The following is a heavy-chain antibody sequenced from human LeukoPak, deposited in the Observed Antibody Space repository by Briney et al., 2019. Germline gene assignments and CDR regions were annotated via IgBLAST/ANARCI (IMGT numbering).Heavy chain of an antibody. CDR3: ATYTTGTPYYFDY. CDR2: IIPIFGTA. CDR1: GGTFSSYA. Sequence: ASVKVSCKASGGTFSSYAISWVRQAPGQGLEWMGGIIPIFGTANYAQKFQGRVTITTDESTSTAYMELSSLRSEDTAVYYCATYTTGTPYYFDYWGQGTLVTVSS. J-gene: IGHJ4*02. D-gene: IGHD1-1*01. V-gene: IGHV1-69*05.